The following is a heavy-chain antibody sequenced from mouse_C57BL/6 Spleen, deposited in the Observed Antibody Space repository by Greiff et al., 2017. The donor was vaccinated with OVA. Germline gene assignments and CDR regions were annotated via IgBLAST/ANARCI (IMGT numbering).Heavy chain of an antibody. V-gene: IGHV5-17*01. Sequence: EVKLVESGGGLVKPGGSLKLSCAASGFTFRDYGMHWVRQAPEKGLEWVAYISSGSSTIYYADTVKGRFTISRDNAKNTLFLQMTSLRSEDTAMYYCARYDCYYDYYAMDYWGQGTSVTVSS. CDR3: ARYDCYYDYYAMDY. CDR2: ISSGSSTI. J-gene: IGHJ4*01. D-gene: IGHD2-3*01. CDR1: GFTFRDYG.